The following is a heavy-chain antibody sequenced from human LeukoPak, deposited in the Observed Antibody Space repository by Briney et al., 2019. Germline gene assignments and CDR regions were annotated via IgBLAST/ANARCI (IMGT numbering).Heavy chain of an antibody. V-gene: IGHV4-39*01. CDR3: AGRDPRNRDAFDI. CDR1: GGSISTNCYY. D-gene: IGHD1-14*01. CDR2: IFYSGTT. Sequence: PSETLSLTCTVSGGSISTNCYYWGWIRQPPGKGLEWIGSIFYSGTTYYNPSLKSRVTISVDTSKNQFSLKLSSVTAADTTVYYFAGRDPRNRDAFDIWGQGTMVTVSS. J-gene: IGHJ3*02.